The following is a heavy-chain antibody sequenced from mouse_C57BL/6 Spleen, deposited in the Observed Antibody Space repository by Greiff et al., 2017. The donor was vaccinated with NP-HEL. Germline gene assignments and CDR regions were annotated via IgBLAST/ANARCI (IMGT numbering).Heavy chain of an antibody. CDR3: ARGKGGDGFDY. J-gene: IGHJ2*01. D-gene: IGHD2-3*01. V-gene: IGHV1-69*01. CDR1: GYTFTSYW. CDR2: IDPSDSYT. Sequence: QVQLQQPGAELVMPGASVKLSCKASGYTFTSYWMHWVKQRPGQGLEWIGEIDPSDSYTNYNQKFKGKSTLTVDKSSSTAYMQLSSLTSEDSAVYYCARGKGGDGFDYWGQGTTVTVSS.